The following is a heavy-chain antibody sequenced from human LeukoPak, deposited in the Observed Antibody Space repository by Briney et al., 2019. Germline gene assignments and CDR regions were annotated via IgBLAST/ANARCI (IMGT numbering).Heavy chain of an antibody. Sequence: PSETLSLTCTVSGGSISSSSYYWGWSRQPPRKGLEWIGSIYYSGSTYYNPSLKSRVTISVDTSKNQFSLKLSSVTAAATAVYYCASAYDSSGYYPFDSWGQGTLVTVSS. D-gene: IGHD3-22*01. J-gene: IGHJ4*02. V-gene: IGHV4-39*01. CDR3: ASAYDSSGYYPFDS. CDR1: GGSISSSSYY. CDR2: IYYSGST.